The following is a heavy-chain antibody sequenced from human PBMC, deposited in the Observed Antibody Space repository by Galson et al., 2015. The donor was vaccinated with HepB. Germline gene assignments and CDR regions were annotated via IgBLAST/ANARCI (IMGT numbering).Heavy chain of an antibody. V-gene: IGHV1-3*01. CDR1: GYTFTSYA. Sequence: SVKVSCKASGYTFTSYAMHWVRQAPGQRLEWMGWINAGNGNTKYSQKFQGRVTITRDTSASTAYMELSSLRSEDTAVYYCLFSSLTLAYSSWYVDYWGQGTLVTVSS. D-gene: IGHD6-13*01. CDR3: LFSSLTLAYSSWYVDY. J-gene: IGHJ4*02. CDR2: INAGNGNT.